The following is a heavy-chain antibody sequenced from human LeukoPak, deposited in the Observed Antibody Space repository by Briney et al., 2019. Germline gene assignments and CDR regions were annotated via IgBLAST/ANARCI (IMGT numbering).Heavy chain of an antibody. D-gene: IGHD3-9*01. Sequence: GGSLRLSCAASGFTFSSYSMNWVRQAPGKGLEWVSSISSSSSYIYYADSVKGRFTISRDNAKNSLYLQMNSLRAEDTAVYYCARTRHKVVILTGYYQADSGWPPIKPPSYDYWGQGTLVTVSS. V-gene: IGHV3-21*01. CDR3: ARTRHKVVILTGYYQADSGWPPIKPPSYDY. J-gene: IGHJ4*02. CDR1: GFTFSSYS. CDR2: ISSSSSYI.